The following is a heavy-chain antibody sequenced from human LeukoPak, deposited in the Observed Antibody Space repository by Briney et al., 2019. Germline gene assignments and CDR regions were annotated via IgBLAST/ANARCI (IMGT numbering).Heavy chain of an antibody. CDR3: ASWYYDILTGYPTNF. J-gene: IGHJ4*02. CDR2: ISSSGSTI. D-gene: IGHD3-9*01. Sequence: PGGSLRLSCAASGFTFSDYYMSWIRQAPGKGLEWVSYISSSGSTIYYADSVKGRFTISRDNAKNSLYLQMNSLRAEDTAVYYCASWYYDILTGYPTNFWGQGTLVTVSS. V-gene: IGHV3-11*01. CDR1: GFTFSDYY.